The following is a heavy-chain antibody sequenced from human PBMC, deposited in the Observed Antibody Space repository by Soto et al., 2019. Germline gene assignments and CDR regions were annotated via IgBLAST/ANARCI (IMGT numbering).Heavy chain of an antibody. Sequence: ASVKVSCKASGSTLTSYYMHWVRQAPGQGLEWMGIINPSGGSTSYAQKFQGRVTMTRDTSTSTVYMELSSLRSEDTAVYYCATHPHSSGRESGYWGQGTLVTGSS. CDR1: GSTLTSYY. CDR3: ATHPHSSGRESGY. V-gene: IGHV1-46*01. CDR2: INPSGGST. D-gene: IGHD6-19*01. J-gene: IGHJ4*02.